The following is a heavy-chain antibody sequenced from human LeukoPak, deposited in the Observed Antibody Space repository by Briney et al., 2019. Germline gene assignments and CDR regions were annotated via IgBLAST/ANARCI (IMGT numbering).Heavy chain of an antibody. J-gene: IGHJ4*02. CDR3: AKDYSDSRVADVFLEY. CDR2: ITSGFTP. D-gene: IGHD2-15*01. Sequence: GGSLRLSCAASGLTFSDYAMSWFRQAPGKGLGYVAGITSGFTPLYADSVKGRFTVSRDNSKNTFHLQMNSLRAEDTAVYFCAKDYSDSRVADVFLEYWGQGTLVTVSS. CDR1: GLTFSDYA. V-gene: IGHV3-23*01.